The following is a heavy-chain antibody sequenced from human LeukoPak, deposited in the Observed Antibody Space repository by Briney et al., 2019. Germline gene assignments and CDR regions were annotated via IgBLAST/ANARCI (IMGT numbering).Heavy chain of an antibody. V-gene: IGHV3-48*03. J-gene: IGHJ4*02. CDR3: GRGSDWRWRQGTHFDY. Sequence: GGSLRLSCAASGFTFSSYEMNWVRQAPGKGVGWGSYISSSGSTIYYAYSVKGRFTISRDNAKNSLYLQMSSLGAEDTAVYYCGRGSDWRWRQGTHFDYWGQGTLVTVSS. CDR1: GFTFSSYE. D-gene: IGHD2-21*02. CDR2: ISSSGSTI.